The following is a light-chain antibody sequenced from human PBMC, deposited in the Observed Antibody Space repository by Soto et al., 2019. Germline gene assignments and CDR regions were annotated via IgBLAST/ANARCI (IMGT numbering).Light chain of an antibody. Sequence: DIQMTQSASSLSASVGDRVTITCQASQVISNYLDWYQQKPGKAPKLLIYDISTLEIGVPSRFSGSGSGTDFTFTITGLQPEDIATYYCQKYDNLPYTFGQGTKLEI. J-gene: IGKJ2*01. CDR1: QVISNY. CDR3: QKYDNLPYT. CDR2: DIS. V-gene: IGKV1-33*01.